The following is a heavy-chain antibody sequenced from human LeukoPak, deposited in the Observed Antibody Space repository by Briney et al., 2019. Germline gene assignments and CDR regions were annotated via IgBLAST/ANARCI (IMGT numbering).Heavy chain of an antibody. CDR2: IYYSGST. V-gene: IGHV4-59*01. CDR1: GDSISSYY. J-gene: IGHJ4*02. Sequence: PSETLSLTCTVSGDSISSYYWSWIRQPPGKGLEWIGYIYYSGSTNYNPSLKSRVTISVDTSKNQFSLKLSSVTAADTAVYYCARQRRDYGDDAFDYWGQGTLVTVSS. CDR3: ARQRRDYGDDAFDY. D-gene: IGHD4-17*01.